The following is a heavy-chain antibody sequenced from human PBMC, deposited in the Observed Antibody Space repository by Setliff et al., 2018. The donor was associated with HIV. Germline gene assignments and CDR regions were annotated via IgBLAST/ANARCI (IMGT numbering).Heavy chain of an antibody. Sequence: ASVKVSCKASGYNFNTFGINWVRQAPGQGLEWMGRISTYSGKTDYAEKFQGRLTMTMDTSTRTVFMELRSLTLDDTSVYYCARGSAPNLVVAASLDIWGQGTLVTVSS. V-gene: IGHV1-18*01. CDR1: GYNFNTFG. CDR3: ARGSAPNLVVAASLDI. D-gene: IGHD6-19*01. J-gene: IGHJ4*01. CDR2: ISTYSGKT.